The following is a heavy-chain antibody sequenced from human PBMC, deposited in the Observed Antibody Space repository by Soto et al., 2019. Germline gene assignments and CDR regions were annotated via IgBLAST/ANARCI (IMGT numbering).Heavy chain of an antibody. Sequence: GGSLRLSCAASGFTFKNYAMHWVRQAPGKGLEWVAVISYDGSIEFYADSVKGRFTISTDDFKNTMFLQMGSLRVEDTAVYYCARGLRDFDLRLPFGYWGQGTLVTVSS. D-gene: IGHD3-9*01. J-gene: IGHJ4*02. V-gene: IGHV3-30-3*01. CDR2: ISYDGSIE. CDR3: ARGLRDFDLRLPFGY. CDR1: GFTFKNYA.